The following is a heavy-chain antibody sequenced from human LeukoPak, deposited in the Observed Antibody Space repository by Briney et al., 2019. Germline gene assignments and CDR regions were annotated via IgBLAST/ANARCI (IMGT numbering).Heavy chain of an antibody. J-gene: IGHJ4*02. D-gene: IGHD4-17*01. CDR2: ISGSGGST. Sequence: GGSLRPSCAASGFTFSSYAMSWVRQAPGKGLEWVSAISGSGGSTYYADSVKGRFTISRDNSKNTLYLQMNSLRAEDTAVYYCAKRRKDYGDYFDYWGQGTLVTVSS. CDR3: AKRRKDYGDYFDY. V-gene: IGHV3-23*01. CDR1: GFTFSSYA.